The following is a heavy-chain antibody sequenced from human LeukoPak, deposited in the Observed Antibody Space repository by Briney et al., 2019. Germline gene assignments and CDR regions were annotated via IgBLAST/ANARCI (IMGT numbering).Heavy chain of an antibody. D-gene: IGHD2-15*01. Sequence: GGSLRLSCVASGFTFSSHWTTWVRQAPGKGLEWVANIKQDGSEKYYVDSVKGRFTISRDNAKNSLYLQMNSLRAEDTAVYYCTRVFCSGGSCHSDNDAFDIWGQGTMVTVSS. CDR2: IKQDGSEK. CDR3: TRVFCSGGSCHSDNDAFDI. V-gene: IGHV3-7*01. CDR1: GFTFSSHW. J-gene: IGHJ3*02.